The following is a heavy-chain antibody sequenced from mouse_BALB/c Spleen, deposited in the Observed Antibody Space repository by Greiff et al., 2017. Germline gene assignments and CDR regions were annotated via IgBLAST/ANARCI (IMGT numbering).Heavy chain of an antibody. V-gene: IGHV2-9*02. CDR2: IWAGGST. CDR1: GFSLTSYG. CDR3: ARARGDYYGSYFDY. D-gene: IGHD1-1*01. J-gene: IGHJ2*01. Sequence: VKLMESGPGLVAPSQSLSITCTVSGFSLTSYGVHWVRQPPGKGLEWLGVIWAGGSTNYNSALMSRLSISKDNSKSQVLLKMNSLQTDDTAMYYCARARGDYYGSYFDYWGQGTTLTVSS.